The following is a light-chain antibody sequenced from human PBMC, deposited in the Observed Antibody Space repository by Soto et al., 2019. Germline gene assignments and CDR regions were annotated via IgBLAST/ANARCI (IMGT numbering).Light chain of an antibody. CDR2: AAS. Sequence: DIQMTQSPSSLSASVGDRVTITCRASQSISSYLNWYQQKPGKAPKLLIYAASSLQSAVPSRFRGSGYGTDFTLTISSLQPEDFATYYCQQSYSTPYTFGQGTKLEIK. V-gene: IGKV1-39*01. J-gene: IGKJ2*01. CDR3: QQSYSTPYT. CDR1: QSISSY.